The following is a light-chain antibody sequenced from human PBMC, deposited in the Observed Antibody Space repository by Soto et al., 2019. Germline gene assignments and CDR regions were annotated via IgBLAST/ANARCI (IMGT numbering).Light chain of an antibody. CDR2: DAY. Sequence: DIQMTQSPSTLSACVGDRVTVTCRASQSISSWLAWYQQKPGKAPKLLIYDAYSLESGVTSRLSGSGSGTEFTLTISSLQPDDFATYYCQQYNSYSWTFGQGTKVEIK. J-gene: IGKJ1*01. CDR3: QQYNSYSWT. CDR1: QSISSW. V-gene: IGKV1-5*01.